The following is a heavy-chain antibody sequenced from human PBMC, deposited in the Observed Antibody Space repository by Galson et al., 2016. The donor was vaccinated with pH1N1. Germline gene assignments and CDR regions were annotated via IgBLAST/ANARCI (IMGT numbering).Heavy chain of an antibody. V-gene: IGHV5-51*03. Sequence: QSGAEVKKPGESLKISCKGSGYSFTSYWIGWVRQMSGKGLEWMGIIYPGDSDTRYSPSFQGQVTISADKSISTAYLQWSSLKASDTAMYYCASGGYCSGGSCYSAAFDIWGQGTMVTVSS. CDR3: ASGGYCSGGSCYSAAFDI. CDR2: IYPGDSDT. J-gene: IGHJ3*02. D-gene: IGHD2-15*01. CDR1: GYSFTSYW.